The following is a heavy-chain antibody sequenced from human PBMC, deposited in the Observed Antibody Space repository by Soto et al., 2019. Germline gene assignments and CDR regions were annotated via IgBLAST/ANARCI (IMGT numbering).Heavy chain of an antibody. CDR1: GGSISSGYYY. J-gene: IGHJ6*02. Sequence: SETLSLTCSVSGGSISSGYYYWSWIRQPPGKGLEWIGNIYYSGNTYYNPSLKSRLIISIDTSKNQFSLKVGYVAAADTAVYYCASSSLYRMDVWGQGTTVTVSS. V-gene: IGHV4-30-4*01. CDR3: ASSSLYRMDV. CDR2: IYYSGNT.